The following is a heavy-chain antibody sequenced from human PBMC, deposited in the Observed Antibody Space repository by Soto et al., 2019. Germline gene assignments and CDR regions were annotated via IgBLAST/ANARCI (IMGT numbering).Heavy chain of an antibody. Sequence: GGSLRLSCAASGFTFSSYSMNWVRQAPGKGLEWVSYISSSSSTIYYADSVKGRFTISRDNAKNSLYLQMNSLRDEDTAVYYCARDDLAAAGADHYYYGMDVWGQGTTVTVSS. D-gene: IGHD6-13*01. CDR1: GFTFSSYS. CDR2: ISSSSSTI. V-gene: IGHV3-48*02. CDR3: ARDDLAAAGADHYYYGMDV. J-gene: IGHJ6*02.